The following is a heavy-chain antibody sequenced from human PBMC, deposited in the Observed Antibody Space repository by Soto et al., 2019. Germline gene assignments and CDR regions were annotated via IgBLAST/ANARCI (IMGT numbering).Heavy chain of an antibody. J-gene: IGHJ6*01. CDR2: IKGDGSRI. CDR1: GFTFSNYW. Sequence: EVQLVESGGGLVQPGGSLRLSCAASGFTFSNYWIHWVRQAPGKGLVWVSRIKGDGSRIDYADSVKGRFTISRDNAKNTVYVQMNSLGDEVASVYYCARGIPGYYGKDVWGQGTTVTVSS. D-gene: IGHD2-2*02. V-gene: IGHV3-74*01. CDR3: ARGIPGYYGKDV.